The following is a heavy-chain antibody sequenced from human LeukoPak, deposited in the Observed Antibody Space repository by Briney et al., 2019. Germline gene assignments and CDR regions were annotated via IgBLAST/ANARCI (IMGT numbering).Heavy chain of an antibody. D-gene: IGHD3-9*01. CDR2: ISYDGSNK. V-gene: IGHV3-30*18. J-gene: IGHJ6*02. CDR1: GFTFSSYE. CDR3: AKEAGSLTFYYGMDV. Sequence: GGSLRLSCAASGFTFSSYEMNWVRQARGRGLEWVAVISYDGSNKYYADSVKGRFTISRDNSKNTLYLQMNSLRAEDTAVYYCAKEAGSLTFYYGMDVWGQGTTVTVS.